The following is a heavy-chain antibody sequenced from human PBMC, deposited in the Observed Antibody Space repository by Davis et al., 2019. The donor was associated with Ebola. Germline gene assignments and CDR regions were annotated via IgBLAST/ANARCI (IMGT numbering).Heavy chain of an antibody. J-gene: IGHJ4*02. CDR2: ISSSSSYI. V-gene: IGHV3-21*01. D-gene: IGHD3-9*01. CDR1: GFTLSSSA. CDR3: ARGGYYDILTGYSDY. Sequence: GGSLRLSCAATGFTLSSSAMSWVRQAPGKGLEWVSSISSSSSYIYYADSVKGRFTISRDTAKNSLYLQMNSLRAEDTAVYYCARGGYYDILTGYSDYWGQGTLVTVSS.